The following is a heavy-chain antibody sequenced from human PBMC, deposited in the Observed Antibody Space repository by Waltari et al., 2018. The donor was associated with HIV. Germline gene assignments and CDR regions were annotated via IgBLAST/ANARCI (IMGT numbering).Heavy chain of an antibody. V-gene: IGHV3-7*01. CDR3: ARYANLEN. J-gene: IGHJ4*02. CDR2: VSPDGRDK. Sequence: EVQLVESGGGLVQPGGSLRLSCPASGFSFSTSWMSWVRQAPGKGLEWVANVSPDGRDKFYVDSVKGRFTISRDNARSSLFLQMNSLRAADTAVYYCARYANLENWGQGTRVTVSS. CDR1: GFSFSTSW. D-gene: IGHD2-2*01.